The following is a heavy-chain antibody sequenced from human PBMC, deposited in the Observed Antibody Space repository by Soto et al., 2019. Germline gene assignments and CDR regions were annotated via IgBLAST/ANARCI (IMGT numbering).Heavy chain of an antibody. J-gene: IGHJ6*02. CDR2: ISYDGSNK. CDR1: GFTFSSYG. Sequence: QVQLVESGGGVVQPGRSLRLSCAASGFTFSSYGMHWVRQAPGKGLEWVAVISYDGSNKYYADSVKGRFTISRDNSKNTLYLQMNSLRPEDTAVYYCAKVAYYYDSSGGLDVWGQGTTVTVSS. CDR3: AKVAYYYDSSGGLDV. D-gene: IGHD3-22*01. V-gene: IGHV3-30*18.